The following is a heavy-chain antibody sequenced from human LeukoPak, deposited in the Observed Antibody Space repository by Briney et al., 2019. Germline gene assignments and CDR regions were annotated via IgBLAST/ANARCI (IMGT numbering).Heavy chain of an antibody. V-gene: IGHV4-38-2*01. CDR1: GFTFSSYS. Sequence: GSLRLSCAASGFTFSSYSMNWVRQAPGKGLEWIGSIYHSGSTYYNPSLKSRVTISVDTSKNQFSLKLSSVTAADTAVYYCARSITIFGVVNSDYWGQGTLVTVSS. CDR3: ARSITIFGVVNSDY. D-gene: IGHD3-3*01. J-gene: IGHJ4*02. CDR2: IYHSGST.